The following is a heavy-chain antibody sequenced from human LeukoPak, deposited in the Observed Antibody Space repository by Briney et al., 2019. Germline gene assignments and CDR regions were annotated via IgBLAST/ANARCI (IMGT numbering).Heavy chain of an antibody. CDR1: GFTFSDYY. CDR2: IYSGGST. Sequence: PGGSLRLSCAASGFTFSDYYMSWVRQAPGKGLEWVSVIYSGGSTYYADSVKGRFTISRDNSKNTLYLQMNSLRAEDTAVYYCARALQLGIVVVPAALDYWGQGTLVTVSS. J-gene: IGHJ4*02. D-gene: IGHD2-2*01. V-gene: IGHV3-66*01. CDR3: ARALQLGIVVVPAALDY.